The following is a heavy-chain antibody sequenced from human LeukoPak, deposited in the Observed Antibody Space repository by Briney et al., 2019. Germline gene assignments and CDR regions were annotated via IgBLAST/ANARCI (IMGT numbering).Heavy chain of an antibody. Sequence: ASVKVSCKASGYAFTDYFMHWVRQAPGQGLEWMGWINPNSGGTHYAQKFQGRVTMTRDTSISTAYMELSRLRSDDTAVYYCARDPGYSSPRGDYWGQGTLVTVSS. CDR3: ARDPGYSSPRGDY. CDR1: GYAFTDYF. V-gene: IGHV1-2*02. D-gene: IGHD5-18*01. J-gene: IGHJ4*02. CDR2: INPNSGGT.